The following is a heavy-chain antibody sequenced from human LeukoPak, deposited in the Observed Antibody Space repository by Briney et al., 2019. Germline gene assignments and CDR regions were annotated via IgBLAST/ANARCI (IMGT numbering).Heavy chain of an antibody. CDR1: GFTFTSYV. J-gene: IGHJ4*02. V-gene: IGHV3-23*01. CDR2: ISGSGEKT. D-gene: IGHD7-27*01. Sequence: GGSLRLSCAASGFTFTSYVMNWVRQAPGKGLEWVPGISGSGEKTYYADSLKGRITISRDNSKNTIYLQINSLRAEDTAVYYCAKDHRGLGYFDYCGQGTLVTVSS. CDR3: AKDHRGLGYFDY.